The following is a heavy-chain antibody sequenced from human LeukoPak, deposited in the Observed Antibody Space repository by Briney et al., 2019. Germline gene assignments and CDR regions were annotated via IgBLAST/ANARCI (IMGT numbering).Heavy chain of an antibody. D-gene: IGHD3-10*01. CDR3: AKLFESGTYNNFFHY. Sequence: GGSLRLSCAASGFTLSSYGMSWVRQAPGKGLEWVSPITATSSSTHDADSVQGRFAISRDNSKNTLYLQMNSLRPEDTAIYYCAKLFESGTYNNFFHYWGQGTLVTVFS. V-gene: IGHV3-23*01. CDR1: GFTLSSYG. J-gene: IGHJ4*02. CDR2: ITATSSST.